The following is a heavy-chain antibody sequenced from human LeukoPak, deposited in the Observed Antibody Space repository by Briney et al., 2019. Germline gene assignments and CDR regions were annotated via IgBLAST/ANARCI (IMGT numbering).Heavy chain of an antibody. CDR3: ARGFERMEFDP. CDR2: INPNSGGT. V-gene: IGHV1-2*02. CDR1: GYTFTDYY. Sequence: ASVTVSCKASGYTFTDYYMHWVRQAPGQGLAWMGWINPNSGGTNYAQKFQGRVTMTRDTSISTAYMELSRLRSDDTAVYYCARGFERMEFDPWGQGTLVTVSS. J-gene: IGHJ5*02. D-gene: IGHD2-15*01.